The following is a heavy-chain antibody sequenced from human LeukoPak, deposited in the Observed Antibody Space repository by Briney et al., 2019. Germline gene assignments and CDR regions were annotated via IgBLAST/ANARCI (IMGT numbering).Heavy chain of an antibody. D-gene: IGHD7-27*01. CDR3: ARADWGLLPPFGY. V-gene: IGHV3-48*02. J-gene: IGHJ4*02. CDR2: IWSGSSAI. CDR1: GFTFSSFS. Sequence: RPGGALRLSCATSGFTFSSFSMNWVRQAPGKGLEWVSSIWSGSSAIYYAASVKGRFTISRDNAKNSLYLQMNSLRDEDTAVYYCARADWGLLPPFGYWGQGTLVTVSS.